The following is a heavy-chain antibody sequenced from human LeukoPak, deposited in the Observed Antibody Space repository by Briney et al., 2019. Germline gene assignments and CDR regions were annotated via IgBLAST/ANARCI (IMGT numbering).Heavy chain of an antibody. CDR3: AKGRVTYDY. Sequence: GGSLRLSCAASAFTLSNYWMSWVRQAPGKGLEWVASIKPDGSEKYYVDSVKGRFTISRDHAKNSLYLQMNSLRAEDTAVYYCAKGRVTYDYWGQGTLVTVSS. CDR1: AFTLSNYW. J-gene: IGHJ4*02. V-gene: IGHV3-7*01. D-gene: IGHD4-11*01. CDR2: IKPDGSEK.